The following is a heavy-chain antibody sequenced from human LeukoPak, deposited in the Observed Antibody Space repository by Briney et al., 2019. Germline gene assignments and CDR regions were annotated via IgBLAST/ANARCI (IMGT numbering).Heavy chain of an antibody. D-gene: IGHD2-2*01. CDR1: GYTFTDYY. CDR2: INPNSGGT. V-gene: IGHV1-2*02. Sequence: APVTVSCKASGYTFTDYYIHWVRQAPGQGLEWMAWINPNSGGTYYAQNFHDRITLTRDTSISTAYMELSRLRSDDTAIYYCARANALYCSSTSCLFDYWGQGTLVTVSS. J-gene: IGHJ4*02. CDR3: ARANALYCSSTSCLFDY.